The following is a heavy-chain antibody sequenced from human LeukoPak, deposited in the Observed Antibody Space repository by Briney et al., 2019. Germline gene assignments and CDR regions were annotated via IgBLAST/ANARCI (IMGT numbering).Heavy chain of an antibody. J-gene: IGHJ4*02. CDR3: ARSLTGTPPFAY. D-gene: IGHD3-9*01. CDR2: IYPGDSDS. Sequence: GESLKISCKGSGYSFTNYWIGWVRQMPGKGLEWMGIIYPGDSDSRYSPSLQGQVTISADRSISTAYLQWSSLKASDTAMYHCARSLTGTPPFAYWGQGTLVTVSS. V-gene: IGHV5-51*01. CDR1: GYSFTNYW.